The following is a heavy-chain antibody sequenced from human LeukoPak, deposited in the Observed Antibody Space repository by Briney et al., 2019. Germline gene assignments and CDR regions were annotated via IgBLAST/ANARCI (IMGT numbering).Heavy chain of an antibody. CDR1: GFTFSSYG. CDR2: IWYDGSNK. V-gene: IGHV3-33*06. CDR3: AKDQSSSWYSAADY. D-gene: IGHD6-13*01. J-gene: IGHJ4*02. Sequence: GGSLRLPCAASGFTFSSYGMHWVRQAPGKGLEWVAVIWYDGSNKYYADSVEGRFTISRDNSKNTLYLQMNSLRAEDTAVYYCAKDQSSSWYSAADYWGQGTLVTVSS.